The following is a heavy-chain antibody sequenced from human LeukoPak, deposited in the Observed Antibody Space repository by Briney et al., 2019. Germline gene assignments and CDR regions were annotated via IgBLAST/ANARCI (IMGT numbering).Heavy chain of an antibody. CDR1: GFTFSDYY. V-gene: IGHV3-11*01. CDR3: ARLSVTPVGFSYYYYMDV. D-gene: IGHD4-17*01. CDR2: ISSSSKTI. J-gene: IGHJ6*03. Sequence: GGSLRLSCVVSGFTFSDYYMSWIHQAPGQGLEWVSYISSSSKTIYYADSVKGRFTISRDNAKNSLYLQLNNLRAEDTAVYYCARLSVTPVGFSYYYYMDVWGKGTTVTVSS.